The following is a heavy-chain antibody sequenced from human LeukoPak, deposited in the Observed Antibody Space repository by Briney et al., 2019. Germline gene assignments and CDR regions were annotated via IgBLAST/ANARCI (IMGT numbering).Heavy chain of an antibody. CDR1: GFIFNNYG. Sequence: TGGSLRLSCAASGFIFNNYGLVWVRQAPGKGLEWVSAISNDGGGTTYADFVKGRFTISRDNSKNTLFLQMDSLRAEDTAVYYCAKSKVVAATMGRFDYWGQGTLVTVSS. CDR3: AKSKVVAATMGRFDY. D-gene: IGHD2-15*01. CDR2: ISNDGGGT. J-gene: IGHJ4*02. V-gene: IGHV3-23*01.